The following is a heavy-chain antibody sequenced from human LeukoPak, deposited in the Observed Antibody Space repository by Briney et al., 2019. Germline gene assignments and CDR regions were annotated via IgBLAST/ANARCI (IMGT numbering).Heavy chain of an antibody. J-gene: IGHJ4*02. Sequence: PGGSLRLSCAASGFTFSSYGMHWVRQAPGKGLEWVAVISYDGSNKYYADSVKGRFTISRDNSKNTLYLQMNSLRAEDTAVYYCAKLPTTVTTTPILSYWGQGTLVTVSS. CDR2: ISYDGSNK. CDR1: GFTFSSYG. D-gene: IGHD4-17*01. V-gene: IGHV3-30*18. CDR3: AKLPTTVTTTPILSY.